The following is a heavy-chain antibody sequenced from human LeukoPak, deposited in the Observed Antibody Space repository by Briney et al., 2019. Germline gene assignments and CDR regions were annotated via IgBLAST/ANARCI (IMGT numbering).Heavy chain of an antibody. CDR1: GFTFSSYS. D-gene: IGHD6-19*01. J-gene: IGHJ4*02. Sequence: GGSLRLSCAASGFTFSSYSMSWVRQAPGKGLEWVSSISSSSSYIYYADSVKGRFTISRDNAKNSLYLQMNSLRAEDTAVYYCARERAVAAFDYWGQGSLVTVSS. V-gene: IGHV3-21*01. CDR3: ARERAVAAFDY. CDR2: ISSSSSYI.